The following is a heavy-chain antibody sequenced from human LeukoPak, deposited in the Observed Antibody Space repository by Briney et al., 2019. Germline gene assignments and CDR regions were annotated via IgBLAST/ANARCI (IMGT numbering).Heavy chain of an antibody. Sequence: GRSLRLSCAASGFTFSSYAMSWVRQAPGKGLQRVSTISGSGDRTYCAESVKGRFTNSRDNSKNALYLQMNSLRAGDTAVYYWAKGGRQGDSSSYYLYFDYWGQGTLVTVSS. D-gene: IGHD6-13*01. CDR3: AKGGRQGDSSSYYLYFDY. CDR2: ISGSGDRT. V-gene: IGHV3-23*01. J-gene: IGHJ4*02. CDR1: GFTFSSYA.